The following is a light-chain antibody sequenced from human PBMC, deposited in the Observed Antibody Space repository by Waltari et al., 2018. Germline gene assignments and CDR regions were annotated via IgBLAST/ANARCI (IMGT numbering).Light chain of an antibody. Sequence: DIVLTQSPATLSLSPGERATLSCRARHGIGTSLAWYQQKPGQAPRLLIYDASDRATGISARFSGSGSGTDFTLTISSLEPEDSAVYYCQERSSWPALTFGGGTKLEIK. CDR2: DAS. V-gene: IGKV3-11*01. CDR1: HGIGTS. CDR3: QERSSWPALT. J-gene: IGKJ4*01.